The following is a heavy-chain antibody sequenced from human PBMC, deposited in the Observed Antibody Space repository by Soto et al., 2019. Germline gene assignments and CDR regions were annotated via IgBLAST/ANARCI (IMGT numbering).Heavy chain of an antibody. CDR2: INHSGST. J-gene: IGHJ1*01. CDR3: ARGSIKNNGYCSGGSCSSRLAFQH. Sequence: PSETLSLTCAVYGGSFSGYYWSWIRQPPGKGLEWIGEINHSGSTNYNPSLKSRVTISVDTSKNQFSLNLSSVTAADTAVYYCARGSIKNNGYCSGGSCSSRLAFQHWGQGTLVTVSS. V-gene: IGHV4-34*01. D-gene: IGHD2-15*01. CDR1: GGSFSGYY.